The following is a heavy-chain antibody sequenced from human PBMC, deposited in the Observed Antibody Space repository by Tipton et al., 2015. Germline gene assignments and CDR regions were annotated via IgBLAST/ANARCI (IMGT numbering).Heavy chain of an antibody. CDR2: IYYSGST. CDR3: ARAVAGTFDY. CDR1: GVSVSSGNYY. V-gene: IGHV4-61*01. D-gene: IGHD6-19*01. Sequence: GLVKPSETLSLSCTVSGVSVSSGNYYWSWIRQPQGKGLEWIGYIYYSGSTNYNPSLKSRVTMSIDTSKNQFSLKMTSVTAADTAVYYCARAVAGTFDYWGQGTLVTVSS. J-gene: IGHJ4*02.